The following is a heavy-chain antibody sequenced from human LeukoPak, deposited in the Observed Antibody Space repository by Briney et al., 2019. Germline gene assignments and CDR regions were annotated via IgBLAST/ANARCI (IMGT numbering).Heavy chain of an antibody. J-gene: IGHJ4*02. D-gene: IGHD2-15*01. CDR1: GGSISSYY. V-gene: IGHV4-59*12. CDR3: ARDGGTF. Sequence: SETLSLTCTVSGGSISSYYWSWIRQPPGKGLEWIGYIYYSGSTNHNPSLKSRVTMSVDTSKNQFPLKLSSVTAADTAVYYCARDGGTFWGQGTLVTVSS. CDR2: IYYSGST.